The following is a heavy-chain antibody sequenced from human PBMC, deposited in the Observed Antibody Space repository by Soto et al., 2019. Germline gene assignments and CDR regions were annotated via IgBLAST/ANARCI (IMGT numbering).Heavy chain of an antibody. Sequence: PSETLSLTCTVSRGSINSGGYYWHWIRQHPGKGLEWIGYIYYSGSTSYNPSLKSRVTISVDTSKNQFSLKLSSVTAADTAVYYCARRHGPFDFWGQGTLVTVSS. CDR2: IYYSGST. CDR3: ARRHGPFDF. CDR1: RGSINSGGYY. J-gene: IGHJ4*02. V-gene: IGHV4-61*08.